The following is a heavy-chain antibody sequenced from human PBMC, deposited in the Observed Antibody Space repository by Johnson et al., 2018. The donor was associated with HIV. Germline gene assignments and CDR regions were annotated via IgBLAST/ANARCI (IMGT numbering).Heavy chain of an antibody. D-gene: IGHD7-27*01. J-gene: IGHJ3*02. CDR1: GFTFDDYG. V-gene: IGHV3-20*04. CDR3: ARDLTNWGVGDAFDI. CDR2: INSDGSTT. Sequence: VHLVESGGGAVRPGGSLRLSCVVSGFTFDDYGMNWVRQAPGKGLEWVSRINSDGSTTSYADSVQGRFPISRDNSKNTLYLQMNSLRAEDTAVYYCARDLTNWGVGDAFDIWGQGTMVTVSS.